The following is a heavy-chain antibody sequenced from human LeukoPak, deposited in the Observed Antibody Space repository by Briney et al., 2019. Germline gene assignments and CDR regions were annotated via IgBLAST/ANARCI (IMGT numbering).Heavy chain of an antibody. J-gene: IGHJ3*02. CDR3: ARVGSTDSPHAFDI. Sequence: GGSLRLSCAASGLTFSSYGMDWVRQAAGKGLVWVSGINRDGTMTRYAESVKGRFTISRDNAKSTLYLQMNSLRAEDTAVYYCARVGSTDSPHAFDIWGQGTTVTVSS. D-gene: IGHD3-22*01. CDR1: GLTFSSYG. CDR2: INRDGTMT. V-gene: IGHV3-74*01.